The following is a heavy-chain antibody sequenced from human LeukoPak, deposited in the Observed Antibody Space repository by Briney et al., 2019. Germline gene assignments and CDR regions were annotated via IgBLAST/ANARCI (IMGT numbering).Heavy chain of an antibody. CDR3: ARDPSSGYYRGDY. CDR1: GYTFTSYD. D-gene: IGHD3-22*01. V-gene: IGHV1-8*01. J-gene: IGHJ4*02. Sequence: ASVKVSCKASGYTFTSYDINWVRQATGQGLGWMGWMNPNSGNTGYAQKFQGRVTMNRNTSISTAYMELSSLRSEDTAVYYCARDPSSGYYRGDYWGQGTLVTVSS. CDR2: MNPNSGNT.